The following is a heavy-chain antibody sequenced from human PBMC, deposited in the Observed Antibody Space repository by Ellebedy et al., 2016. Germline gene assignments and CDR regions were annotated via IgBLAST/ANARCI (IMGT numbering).Heavy chain of an antibody. Sequence: GESLKISCAASGLPFGSKGMHWVRQAPGKGLEWVAAISYDGEGTDYADAVKGRFTISRDNSEDTLFLQMNSLRAEDTAVYYCAKDTSGYYGGYFDFWGQGTLVTVSS. J-gene: IGHJ4*02. V-gene: IGHV3-30*18. CDR3: AKDTSGYYGGYFDF. CDR1: GLPFGSKG. D-gene: IGHD3-22*01. CDR2: ISYDGEGT.